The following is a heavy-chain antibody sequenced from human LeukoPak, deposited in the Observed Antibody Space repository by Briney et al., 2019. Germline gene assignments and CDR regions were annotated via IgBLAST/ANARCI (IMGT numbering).Heavy chain of an antibody. J-gene: IGHJ4*02. Sequence: TGGSLRLSCAASGLTFSTYSMDWVRQAPGKGLEWVSYISSSSTTIYYADSVKRRFTISRDNAKNSLYLQMNSLRAEDTAVYYCARDAGYSYGWDTFDYWGQGTLVTVSS. V-gene: IGHV3-48*01. CDR1: GLTFSTYS. CDR3: ARDAGYSYGWDTFDY. CDR2: ISSSSTTI. D-gene: IGHD5-18*01.